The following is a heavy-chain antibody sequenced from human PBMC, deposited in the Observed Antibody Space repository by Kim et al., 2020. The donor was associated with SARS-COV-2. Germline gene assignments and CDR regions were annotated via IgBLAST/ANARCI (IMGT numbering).Heavy chain of an antibody. V-gene: IGHV4-39*01. Sequence: SETLSLTCTVSGGSISSSSYYWGWIRQPPGKGLEWIGSIYYSGSTYYNPSLKSRVTISVDTSKNQFSLKLSAVTAADTAVYYCARHSPDYSDLSFDYWGQGTLVTVSS. CDR1: GGSISSSSYY. D-gene: IGHD4-17*01. CDR2: IYYSGST. CDR3: ARHSPDYSDLSFDY. J-gene: IGHJ4*02.